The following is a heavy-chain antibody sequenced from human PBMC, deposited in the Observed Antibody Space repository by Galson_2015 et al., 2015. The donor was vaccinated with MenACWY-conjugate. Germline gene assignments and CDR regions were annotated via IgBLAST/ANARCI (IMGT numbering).Heavy chain of an antibody. D-gene: IGHD6-13*01. CDR1: GFTFSTYW. CDR3: VRDVFRSSSSWYDPDAFDN. V-gene: IGHV3-7*01. Sequence: SLRLPCAASGFTFSTYWMNWVRQAPGEGLEWVANIKQDGGEKYYVDSVKGRFTISRDNAKNSLHLQMNSLRAEDTAVYYCVRDVFRSSSSWYDPDAFDNWGQGTMVTVSS. J-gene: IGHJ3*02. CDR2: IKQDGGEK.